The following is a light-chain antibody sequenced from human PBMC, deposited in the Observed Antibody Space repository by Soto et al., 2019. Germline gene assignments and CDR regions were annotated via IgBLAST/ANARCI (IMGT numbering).Light chain of an antibody. CDR3: QQSYSMTT. CDR2: TTS. Sequence: DIQMTQSPSSLSASVGDRVTITCRASQSISRYLNWYQQKPGKAPKLLIYTTSSLQSGAPSRFSGSGSGTDFTLIISSLQPEDFATYYCQQSYSMTTFGGGTKVEIK. CDR1: QSISRY. V-gene: IGKV1-39*01. J-gene: IGKJ4*01.